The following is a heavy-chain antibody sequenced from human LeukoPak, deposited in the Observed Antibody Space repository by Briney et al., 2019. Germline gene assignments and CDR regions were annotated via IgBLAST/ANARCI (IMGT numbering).Heavy chain of an antibody. CDR2: ISGSGGST. J-gene: IGHJ5*02. V-gene: IGHV3-23*01. CDR1: GFTFSSYA. Sequence: GGSLRLSCAASGFTFSSYAMSGVRQAPGKGLEWVSAISGSGGSTYYADSVKGRFTISRDNSKNTLYLQMNSLRAEDTAVYYCAKLGKFSGWYDWFDPWGQGTLVTVSS. D-gene: IGHD6-19*01. CDR3: AKLGKFSGWYDWFDP.